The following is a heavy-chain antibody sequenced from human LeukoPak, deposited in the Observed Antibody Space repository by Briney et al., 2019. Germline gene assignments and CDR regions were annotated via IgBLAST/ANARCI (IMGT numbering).Heavy chain of an antibody. CDR3: AKAKSLVGTAPTRWFDP. Sequence: GGSLRLSCAASGFTFSSYWMHWVRQVPGEGLVWVSRIDPDASASTYADSVKGRFTISRDSSKSTLYLQMNSLRAEDTAVYYCAKAKSLVGTAPTRWFDPWGQGTLVTVSS. D-gene: IGHD1-26*01. CDR1: GFTFSSYW. V-gene: IGHV3-74*01. CDR2: IDPDASAS. J-gene: IGHJ5*02.